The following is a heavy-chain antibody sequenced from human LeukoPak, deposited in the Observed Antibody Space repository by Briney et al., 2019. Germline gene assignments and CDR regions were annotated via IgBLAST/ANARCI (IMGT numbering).Heavy chain of an antibody. CDR3: ARDLKFGYSYGYLDY. V-gene: IGHV3-11*01. D-gene: IGHD5-18*01. CDR1: GFTFSDYY. CDR2: ISSSGSTI. J-gene: IGHJ4*02. Sequence: GGSLRLSCAASGFTFSDYYMSWIRQAPGKGLEWVPYISSSGSTIYYADSVKGRFTISRDNAKNSLYLQMNSLRAEDTAVYYCARDLKFGYSYGYLDYWGQGTLVTVSS.